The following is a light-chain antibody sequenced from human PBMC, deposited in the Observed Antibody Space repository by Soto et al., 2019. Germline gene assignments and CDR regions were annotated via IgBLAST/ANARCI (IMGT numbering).Light chain of an antibody. CDR2: SVS. CDR1: RGVTRS. CDR3: QQLYTYPFT. V-gene: IGKV1-9*01. J-gene: IGKJ2*01. Sequence: IQLTQSPSFLSASVGDRVTITCRASRGVTRSFAWYQQKPGKAPRLLIYSVSSLQSGVPSRFSGSGSGTEFTLTINSLQPEDFATYYCQQLYTYPFTFGLGTHLEIK.